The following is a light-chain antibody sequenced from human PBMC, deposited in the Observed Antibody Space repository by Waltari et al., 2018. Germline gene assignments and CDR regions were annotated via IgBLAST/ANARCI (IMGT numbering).Light chain of an antibody. Sequence: IVMTQSPLSLPVIPGEPASISCRSSQGLLHSNGYNYLDWYLQKPGPSPQRLIYLVSDRASGVPERFSGSGSGTDFTLKISRVEADDVGAYYCMQPLQTPWTFGQGTKVEIK. CDR3: MQPLQTPWT. J-gene: IGKJ1*01. V-gene: IGKV2-28*01. CDR2: LVS. CDR1: QGLLHSNGYNY.